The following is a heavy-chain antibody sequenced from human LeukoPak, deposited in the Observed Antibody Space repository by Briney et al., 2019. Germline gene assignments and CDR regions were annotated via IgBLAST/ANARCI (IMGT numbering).Heavy chain of an antibody. Sequence: PGGSLRLSCAASAFTLSSYWMSWVRQAPGKGLEWVASIKADGSEKYYMDSVKGRFTISRDNAQNSLYLQMNSLRAEDTAVYYCARGRVAVAYWGQGTLVTVSS. D-gene: IGHD6-19*01. CDR2: IKADGSEK. CDR1: AFTLSSYW. J-gene: IGHJ4*02. CDR3: ARGRVAVAY. V-gene: IGHV3-7*04.